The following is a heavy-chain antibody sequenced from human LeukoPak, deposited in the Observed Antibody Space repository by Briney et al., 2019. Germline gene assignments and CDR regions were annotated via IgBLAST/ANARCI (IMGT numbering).Heavy chain of an antibody. CDR1: GYTFTNYD. D-gene: IGHD1-26*01. Sequence: EASVKVSCKASGYTFTNYDINWVRQATGQGLEWMGWMNPNSGNTGYAQKFQGRVSLTRDTSISTAYMELSSLRSEDTAVYYCARGPVEAVYGVSTEDWGQGTTVTVSS. J-gene: IGHJ6*02. CDR2: MNPNSGNT. CDR3: ARGPVEAVYGVSTED. V-gene: IGHV1-8*01.